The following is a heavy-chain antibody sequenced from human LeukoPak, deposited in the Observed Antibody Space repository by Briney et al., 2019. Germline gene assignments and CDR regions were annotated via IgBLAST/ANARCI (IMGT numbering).Heavy chain of an antibody. J-gene: IGHJ6*03. V-gene: IGHV1-8*01. CDR2: MNPNSGNT. CDR1: GYAFTSYD. Sequence: ASVKVSCKASGYAFTSYDINWVRQATGQGLEWMGWMNPNSGNTGYAQKFQGRVTMTRNTSISTAYMELSSLRSEDTAVYYCARLVAAAGTRVYYYYYMDVWGKGTTVTVSS. D-gene: IGHD6-13*01. CDR3: ARLVAAAGTRVYYYYYMDV.